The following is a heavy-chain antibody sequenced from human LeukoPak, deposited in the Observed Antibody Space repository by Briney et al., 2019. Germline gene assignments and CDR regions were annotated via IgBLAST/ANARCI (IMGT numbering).Heavy chain of an antibody. CDR2: INHSGST. D-gene: IGHD4-23*01. CDR3: ARDLVSYYYYYGMDV. Sequence: SETLSLACAVYGGSFSGYYWSWIRQPPGKGLEWIGEINHSGSTNYNPSLKSRVTISVDTSKNQFSLKLSSVTAADTAVYYRARDLVSYYYYYGMDVWGQGTTVTVSS. CDR1: GGSFSGYY. J-gene: IGHJ6*02. V-gene: IGHV4-34*01.